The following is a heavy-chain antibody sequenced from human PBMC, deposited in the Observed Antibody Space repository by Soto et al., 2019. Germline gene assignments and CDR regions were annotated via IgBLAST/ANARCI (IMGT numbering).Heavy chain of an antibody. V-gene: IGHV3-23*01. Sequence: GGSLRLSCAASDSTIRRYAMSWVRQAPGKGLEWVSGITGNSARIYYADSVRGRSTISRDNSKNTLYPQMDTLRAEDTAIYYCAKNGDFDYDAFDVWGQGTVVTVSS. CDR2: ITGNSARI. CDR1: DSTIRRYA. J-gene: IGHJ3*01. D-gene: IGHD3-16*01. CDR3: AKNGDFDYDAFDV.